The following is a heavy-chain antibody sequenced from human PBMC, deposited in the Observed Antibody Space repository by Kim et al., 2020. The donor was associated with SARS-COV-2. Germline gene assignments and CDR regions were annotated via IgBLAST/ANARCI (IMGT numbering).Heavy chain of an antibody. Sequence: VKGRFTISRDNAKNTLYLQMNSLRAEDTAVYYCGRAGTLGSSCGIYYFDDWGQGTRVTVSS. D-gene: IGHD6-13*01. CDR3: GRAGTLGSSCGIYYFDD. J-gene: IGHJ4*02. V-gene: IGHV3-74*01.